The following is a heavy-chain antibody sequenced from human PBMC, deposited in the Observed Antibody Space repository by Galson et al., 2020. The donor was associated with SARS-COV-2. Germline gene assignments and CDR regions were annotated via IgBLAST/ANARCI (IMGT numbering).Heavy chain of an antibody. CDR3: ASGPSSGFDWGFYYFDS. CDR2: IIPLHDTV. CDR1: GDTFNSYS. D-gene: IGHD5-12*01. Sequence: SVQVSCKGSGDTFNSYSVNWVRQAPGQGLEWMGRIIPLHDTVTNAQSLQGRVTVTADKPTTTVYMELSSLRSGDSAMYYCASGPSSGFDWGFYYFDSWGQGTRVTVSS. J-gene: IGHJ4*02. V-gene: IGHV1-69*08.